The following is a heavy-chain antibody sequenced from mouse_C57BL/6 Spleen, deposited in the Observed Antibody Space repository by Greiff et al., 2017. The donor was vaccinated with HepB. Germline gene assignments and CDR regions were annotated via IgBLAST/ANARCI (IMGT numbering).Heavy chain of an antibody. Sequence: VQLQQSDAELVKPGASVKISCKASGYTFTDHTIHWVKQRPEQGLEWIGYIYPRDGSTKYNEKFKGKATLTADKSSSTAYMQLNSLTSEDSAVYCCAREVNSSVVAPYFDVWGTGTTVTVSS. CDR3: AREVNSSVVAPYFDV. V-gene: IGHV1-78*01. CDR1: GYTFTDHT. CDR2: IYPRDGST. J-gene: IGHJ1*03. D-gene: IGHD1-1*01.